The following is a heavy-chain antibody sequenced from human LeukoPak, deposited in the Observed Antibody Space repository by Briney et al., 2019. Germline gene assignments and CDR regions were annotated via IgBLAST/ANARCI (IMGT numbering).Heavy chain of an antibody. Sequence: PSETLSLTCAVYGGSFSGYYWSWIRQPPGKGLEWIGEINHSGSTNYNPSLKSRVTISVDTSKNQFSLKLSSVTAADTAVYYCARALRWLTYNWLDPWGQGTLVTVSS. CDR2: INHSGST. J-gene: IGHJ5*02. D-gene: IGHD6-19*01. CDR1: GGSFSGYY. V-gene: IGHV4-34*01. CDR3: ARALRWLTYNWLDP.